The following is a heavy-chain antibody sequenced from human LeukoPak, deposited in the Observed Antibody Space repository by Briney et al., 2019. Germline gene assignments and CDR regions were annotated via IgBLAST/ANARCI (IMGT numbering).Heavy chain of an antibody. Sequence: PSETLSLTCAVSGGSISSSYWSWIRQPPGKGLEWIGYIYSSGSTNYNPSLKSRVTISVDTSNNQFSLKLSSVTAADTAVYYCAREGSYQLLYYYYYMDVWGKGTTVTVSS. CDR1: GGSISSSY. CDR3: AREGSYQLLYYYYYMDV. V-gene: IGHV4-59*01. J-gene: IGHJ6*03. CDR2: IYSSGST. D-gene: IGHD2-2*01.